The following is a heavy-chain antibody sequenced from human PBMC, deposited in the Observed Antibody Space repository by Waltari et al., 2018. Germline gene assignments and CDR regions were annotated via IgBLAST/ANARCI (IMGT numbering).Heavy chain of an antibody. V-gene: IGHV3-21*01. CDR3: ARDRRGYFDY. CDR2: ISGDSRFI. D-gene: IGHD3-10*01. J-gene: IGHJ4*02. CDR1: GFTFSAYN. Sequence: EVQLVESGGGLVKPGGSLRLSCAASGFTFSAYNMNWFRLAPGKGLEWVSSISGDSRFIYYADSVNGRFTISSDAAKDSLVLQMNSLRVEDTAIYYCARDRRGYFDYWGQGTLVTVSS.